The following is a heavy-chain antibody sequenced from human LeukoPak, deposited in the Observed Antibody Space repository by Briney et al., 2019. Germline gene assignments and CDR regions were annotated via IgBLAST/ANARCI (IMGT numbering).Heavy chain of an antibody. CDR1: GGSISSGGYY. CDR2: IYSSGST. J-gene: IGHJ4*02. V-gene: IGHV4-61*08. D-gene: IGHD5-18*01. CDR3: ARHGAYTAMVRGYDY. Sequence: PSETLSLTCTVSGGSISSGGYYWSWIRQPPGKGLEWIGYIYSSGSTNYNPSLKSRVTISVDMSKNQFSLKLSSVTAADTAVYYCARHGAYTAMVRGYDYWGQGALVTVSS.